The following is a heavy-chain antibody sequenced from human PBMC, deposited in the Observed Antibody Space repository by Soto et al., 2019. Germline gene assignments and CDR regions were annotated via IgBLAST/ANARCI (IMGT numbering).Heavy chain of an antibody. V-gene: IGHV4-59*08. J-gene: IGHJ4*02. CDR2: IYYCGST. CDR3: ARLGGYYQALDS. Sequence: SETLSLTCNVSGGSISPYYWSWIRQPPGKGLEWIGYIYYCGSTTYNPSLKSRVTISVDTSQNQFSLNLSSVTAADTAVYYCARLGGYYQALDSWGQGTLVTVSS. D-gene: IGHD3-22*01. CDR1: GGSISPYY.